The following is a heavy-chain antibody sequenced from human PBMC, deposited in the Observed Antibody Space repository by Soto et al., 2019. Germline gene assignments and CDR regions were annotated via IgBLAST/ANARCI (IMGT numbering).Heavy chain of an antibody. CDR1: GFTFSSYA. Sequence: PGGSLRLSCAASGFTFSSYAMHWVRQAPGKGLEWVAVISYDGSNKYYADSVKGRFTISRDNSKNTLYLQMNSLRAEDTAVYYCARDLPHYYDSSGYQDFDYWGQGTLVTVSS. V-gene: IGHV3-30-3*01. J-gene: IGHJ4*02. D-gene: IGHD3-22*01. CDR3: ARDLPHYYDSSGYQDFDY. CDR2: ISYDGSNK.